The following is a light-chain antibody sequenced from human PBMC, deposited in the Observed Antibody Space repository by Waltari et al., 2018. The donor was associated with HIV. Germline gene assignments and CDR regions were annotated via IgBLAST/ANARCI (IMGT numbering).Light chain of an antibody. CDR1: RSHIGSTT. J-gene: IGLJ7*01. CDR3: AAWDDSLNGAV. Sequence: QSVLTHPPSASGTPGQRVTIPCSGSRSHIGSTTVNWYQQLPGTAPKLLIYSNNQRPSGVPDRFSGSKSGTSASLAISGLQSEDEADYYCAAWDDSLNGAVFGGGTQLTVL. CDR2: SNN. V-gene: IGLV1-44*01.